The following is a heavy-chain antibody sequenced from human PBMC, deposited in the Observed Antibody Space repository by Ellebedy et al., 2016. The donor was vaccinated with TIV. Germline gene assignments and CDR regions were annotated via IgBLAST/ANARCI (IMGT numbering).Heavy chain of an antibody. J-gene: IGHJ4*02. V-gene: IGHV3-23*01. Sequence: GESLKISCAASGLTLRSYAMSWVRQAPGKGLEWVSTISLSDNHFRYTDSVKGRFTISTDSSKNTLYLQMNSLRAEDTAIYFCAKFYVHCGDCGSDYWGQGTLVTVSS. CDR2: ISLSDNHF. CDR1: GLTLRSYA. CDR3: AKFYVHCGDCGSDY. D-gene: IGHD2-21*02.